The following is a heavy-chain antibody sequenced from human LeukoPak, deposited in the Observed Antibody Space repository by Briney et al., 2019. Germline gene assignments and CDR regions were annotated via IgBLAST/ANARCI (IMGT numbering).Heavy chain of an antibody. CDR3: ARHLLSSGYYSLFDY. CDR2: IYASGST. V-gene: IGHV4-4*07. J-gene: IGHJ4*02. CDR1: GGSISSYY. Sequence: PETLSLTCTVSGGSISSYYWSWIRQPAGKGLEWIGRIYASGSTNYNPSLKSRVTISVDKSKNQFSLRLSSVTAADTAVYYCARHLLSSGYYSLFDYWGQGTLVTVSS. D-gene: IGHD3-22*01.